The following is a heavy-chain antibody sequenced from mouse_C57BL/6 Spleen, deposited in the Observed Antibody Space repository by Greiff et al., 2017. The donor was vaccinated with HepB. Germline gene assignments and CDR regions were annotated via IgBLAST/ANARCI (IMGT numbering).Heavy chain of an antibody. V-gene: IGHV14-4*01. CDR3: TRGFIYYGSSYGYFDY. D-gene: IGHD1-1*01. CDR1: GFNIKDDY. CDR2: IDPENGDT. J-gene: IGHJ2*01. Sequence: EVKLQESGAELVRPGASVKLSCTASGFNIKDDYMHWVKQRPEQGLEWIGWIDPENGDTEYASKFQGKATITADTSSNTAYLQLSSLTSEDTAVYYCTRGFIYYGSSYGYFDYWGQGTTLTVSS.